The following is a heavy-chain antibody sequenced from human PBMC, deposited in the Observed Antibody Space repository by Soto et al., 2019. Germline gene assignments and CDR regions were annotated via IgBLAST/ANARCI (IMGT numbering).Heavy chain of an antibody. CDR2: IYPADSDT. J-gene: IGHJ5*01. V-gene: IGHV5-51*01. D-gene: IGHD3-9*01. Sequence: GESLKISCKGSGYRFSDYWIGWVRQVPGKGLEWMGIIYPADSDTRYSPSFQGQVTLSVDESISTAYLQWDSLKASDTAIYYCARSPLAYFGWVFTYNNVWSDPWGQGTLVTVSS. CDR1: GYRFSDYW. CDR3: ARSPLAYFGWVFTYNNVWSDP.